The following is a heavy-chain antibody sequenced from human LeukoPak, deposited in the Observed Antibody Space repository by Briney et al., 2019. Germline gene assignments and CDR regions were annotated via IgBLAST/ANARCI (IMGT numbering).Heavy chain of an antibody. CDR2: VFYSGAS. CDR1: GGSIGTYY. V-gene: IGHV4-59*08. J-gene: IGHJ4*02. CDR3: ARQRLRGYYDSSGNYFDY. Sequence: PSETLSLTCTVSGGSIGTYYWSWIRQPPGKRLEWIGNVFYSGASNYKPSFMSRVTMSVDTSKNQFSLNLSSVTAADTAVYYCARQRLRGYYDSSGNYFDYWGQGTLVAVSS. D-gene: IGHD3-22*01.